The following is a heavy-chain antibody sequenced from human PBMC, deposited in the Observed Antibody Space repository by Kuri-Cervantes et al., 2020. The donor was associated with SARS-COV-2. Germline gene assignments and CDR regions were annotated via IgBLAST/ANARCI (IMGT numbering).Heavy chain of an antibody. J-gene: IGHJ4*02. Sequence: ESLKISCTVSGGSISSSSYYWGWIRQPPGKGLEWIGSIYYSGSTYYNPSLKSRVTISVDTSKNQFSLKLRSVTAADTAVYYCARGGSTRSLDYWGQGTLVTVSS. V-gene: IGHV4-39*07. CDR2: IYYSGST. CDR3: ARGGSTRSLDY. CDR1: GGSISSSSYY. D-gene: IGHD2-2*01.